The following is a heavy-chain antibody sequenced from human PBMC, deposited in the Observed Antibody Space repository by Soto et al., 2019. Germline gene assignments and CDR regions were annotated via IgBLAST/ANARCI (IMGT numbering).Heavy chain of an antibody. V-gene: IGHV1-69*13. CDR1: GGTFSSYA. Sequence: VKVSCKASGGTFSSYAISWVRQAPGQGLEWMGGIIPIFGTANYAQKFQGRVTITADESTSTAYMELSSLRSEDTAVYYCARSNVLRFLEWLLGGMDVWGQGTTVTVSS. J-gene: IGHJ6*02. D-gene: IGHD3-3*01. CDR3: ARSNVLRFLEWLLGGMDV. CDR2: IIPIFGTA.